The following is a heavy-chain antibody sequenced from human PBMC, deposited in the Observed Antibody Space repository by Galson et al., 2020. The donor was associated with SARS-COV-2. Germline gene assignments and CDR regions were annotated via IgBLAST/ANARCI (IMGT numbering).Heavy chain of an antibody. D-gene: IGHD5-12*01. V-gene: IGHV4-61*01. Sequence: SETLSLTCTVSGGSVSRGSYYWSWIRQPPGKGLEWIGYIYYSGSTNYNPSLKSRVTISVDTSKNQFSLKLSSVTAADTAVYYCARCVATDDAFDSWGQGTMVTVSS. CDR3: ARCVATDDAFDS. CDR1: GGSVSRGSYY. CDR2: IYYSGST. J-gene: IGHJ3*02.